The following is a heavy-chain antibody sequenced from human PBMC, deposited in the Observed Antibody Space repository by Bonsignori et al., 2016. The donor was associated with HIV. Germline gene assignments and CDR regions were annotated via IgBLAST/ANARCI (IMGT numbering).Heavy chain of an antibody. CDR3: ARGLGYDSSGYYYRIPRMGVFDY. V-gene: IGHV4-34*01. CDR2: INHSGST. Sequence: WIRQPPGKGLEWIGEINHSGSTNYNPSLKSRVTISVDTSKNQFSLKLSSVTAADTAVYYCARGLGYDSSGYYYRIPRMGVFDYWGQGTLVTVSS. D-gene: IGHD3-22*01. J-gene: IGHJ4*02.